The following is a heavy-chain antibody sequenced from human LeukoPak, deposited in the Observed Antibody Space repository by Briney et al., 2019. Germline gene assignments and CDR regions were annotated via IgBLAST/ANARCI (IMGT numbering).Heavy chain of an antibody. CDR1: GGSFSGYY. Sequence: SETLSLTCAVYGGSFSGYYWSWIRQPLGKGLEWIGEINHSGSTNYNPSLKSRVTISVDTSKNQFSLKLSSVTAADTAVYYCARPWAHAFDIWGQGTMVTVSS. D-gene: IGHD1-26*01. V-gene: IGHV4-34*01. CDR3: ARPWAHAFDI. J-gene: IGHJ3*02. CDR2: INHSGST.